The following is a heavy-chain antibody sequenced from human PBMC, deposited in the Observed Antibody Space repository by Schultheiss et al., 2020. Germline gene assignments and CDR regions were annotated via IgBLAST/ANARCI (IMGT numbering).Heavy chain of an antibody. CDR3: ARRRPSEGLGY. Sequence: GGSLRLSCAASGLLFSSYEWKWVRQAPGKGLEWLSYISDSDDVIQYADSVKGRFIVSRDNVRGALYLQMNSLRDDDTAVYYCARRRPSEGLGYWGQGTVVTVSS. J-gene: IGHJ4*02. CDR2: ISDSDDVI. CDR1: GLLFSSYE. V-gene: IGHV3-48*03.